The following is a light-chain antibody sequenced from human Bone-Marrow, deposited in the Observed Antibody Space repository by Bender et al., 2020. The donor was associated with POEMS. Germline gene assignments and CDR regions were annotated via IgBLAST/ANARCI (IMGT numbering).Light chain of an antibody. CDR1: SGHSSYV. Sequence: QLVLTQSPSASASLGASVKLTCTLSSGHSSYVIAWHQQQPDKGPRYLMKVTSDGSHDKGDGVPDRFSGSSSGAERYLIISSLQSEDEADYYCQTSGSGFRLFGGGTKVTVL. V-gene: IGLV4-69*01. CDR2: VTSDGSH. CDR3: QTSGSGFRL. J-gene: IGLJ2*01.